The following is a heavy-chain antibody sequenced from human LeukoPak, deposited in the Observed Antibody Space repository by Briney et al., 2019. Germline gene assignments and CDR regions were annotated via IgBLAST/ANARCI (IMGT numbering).Heavy chain of an antibody. Sequence: GGSLRLSCAASGFSLTSYAMNWVRQAPGKGLEWVSAISGSGGNTYYGDSVKGRFTISRDNSENMVYLQMNSLRVEDTAVYYCAKARVYSSSWYKGGMDVWGQGTTVTVSS. CDR3: AKARVYSSSWYKGGMDV. CDR2: ISGSGGNT. CDR1: GFSLTSYA. J-gene: IGHJ6*02. V-gene: IGHV3-23*01. D-gene: IGHD6-13*01.